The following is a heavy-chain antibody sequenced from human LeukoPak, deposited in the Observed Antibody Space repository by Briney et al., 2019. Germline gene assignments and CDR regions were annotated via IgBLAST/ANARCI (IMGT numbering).Heavy chain of an antibody. CDR1: GFTFSSYS. Sequence: GGSLRLSCAASGFTFSSYSMNWVRQAPGKGLEWVSSISSSSSYIYYADSVKGRFTISRDNAKNSLYLQMNSLRAEDTAVYYCARLTSSGGGYSGYWGQGTLVTVSS. J-gene: IGHJ4*02. D-gene: IGHD6-25*01. CDR3: ARLTSSGGGYSGY. V-gene: IGHV3-21*01. CDR2: ISSSSSYI.